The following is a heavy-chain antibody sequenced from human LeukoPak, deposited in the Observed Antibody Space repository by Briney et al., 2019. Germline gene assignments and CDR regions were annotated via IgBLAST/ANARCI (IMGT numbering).Heavy chain of an antibody. CDR1: GYTFTSYD. D-gene: IGHD2-2*01. Sequence: GASVKVSCKASGYTFTSYDINWVRQATGQGLERMGWMNPNSGNTGYAQKFQGRVTMTRNTSISTAYMELSSLRSEDTAVYYCARGGVLYCSSTSCYFSYYYYYMDVWGKGTTVTVSS. J-gene: IGHJ6*03. V-gene: IGHV1-8*01. CDR2: MNPNSGNT. CDR3: ARGGVLYCSSTSCYFSYYYYYMDV.